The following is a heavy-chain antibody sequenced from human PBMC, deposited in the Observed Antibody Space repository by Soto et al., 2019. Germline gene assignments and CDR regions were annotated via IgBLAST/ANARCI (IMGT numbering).Heavy chain of an antibody. CDR3: ATVLRGVVNWFDP. D-gene: IGHD3-10*01. V-gene: IGHV1-18*01. Sequence: HLVQSGPEVKKPGASITVSCKTSGDTFTNFGLSWVRQAPGQGLEWMGWIATYNSNRNYAQKFQGRLTMSTDTSTCTAYMELKSLRYDDTAVYYCATVLRGVVNWFDPWGQGTLVTVSS. CDR1: GDTFTNFG. CDR2: IATYNSNR. J-gene: IGHJ5*02.